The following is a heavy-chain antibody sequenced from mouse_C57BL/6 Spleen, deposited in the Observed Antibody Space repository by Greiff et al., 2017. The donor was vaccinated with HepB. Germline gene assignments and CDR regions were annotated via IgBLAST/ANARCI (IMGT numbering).Heavy chain of an antibody. D-gene: IGHD1-1*01. V-gene: IGHV1-55*01. Sequence: QVQLQQSGAELVKPGASVKMSCKASGYTFTSYWITWVKQRPGQGLEWIGDIYPGSGSTNYNEKFKSKATLTVDTSSSTAYMQLSSLTSEDSAVYYCARGGSSPQYFDYWGQGTTLTVSS. CDR3: ARGGSSPQYFDY. CDR1: GYTFTSYW. J-gene: IGHJ2*01. CDR2: IYPGSGST.